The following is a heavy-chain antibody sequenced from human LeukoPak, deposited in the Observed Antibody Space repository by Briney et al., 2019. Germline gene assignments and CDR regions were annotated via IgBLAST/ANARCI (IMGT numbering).Heavy chain of an antibody. J-gene: IGHJ4*02. D-gene: IGHD2-15*01. CDR3: AKGGEICSGGSCSPGY. CDR2: LSSDGSNK. CDR1: GFIFSSYG. V-gene: IGHV3-30*18. Sequence: GGSLRLSCAASGFIFSSYGMHWARQAPGKGLEWVAVLSSDGSNKYYTDSVKGRFTISRDNSKDTLYLQMNSLRVEDTALYYCAKGGEICSGGSCSPGYWGQGTLVTVSS.